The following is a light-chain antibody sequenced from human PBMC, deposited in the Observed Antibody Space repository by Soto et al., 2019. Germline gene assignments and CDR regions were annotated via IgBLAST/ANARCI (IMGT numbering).Light chain of an antibody. CDR3: QQSYSTPLT. CDR1: QDISDV. J-gene: IGKJ4*01. V-gene: IGKV1-39*01. Sequence: DIQMTQSPSALSASVGDRVTITCQASQDISDVLNWYQQQPGKAPKLLIYAASSLQSGVPSRFSGSGSGTDFTLTISSLQPEDFATYYCQQSYSTPLTFGGGTKVDIK. CDR2: AAS.